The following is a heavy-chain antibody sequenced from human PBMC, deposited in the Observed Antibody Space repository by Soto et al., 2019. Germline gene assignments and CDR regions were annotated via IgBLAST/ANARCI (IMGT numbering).Heavy chain of an antibody. CDR3: ARDPTAMVTAYNWFDP. V-gene: IGHV1-69*08. J-gene: IGHJ5*02. Sequence: QVQLVQSGAEVKKPGSSVKVSCKASGGTFSSYTISWVRQAPGQGLEWMGRIIPILGIANYAQKFQGRVTITADKSTITAYMELSSLRSEDTAVYYCARDPTAMVTAYNWFDPWGQGTLVTVSS. CDR2: IIPILGIA. D-gene: IGHD5-18*01. CDR1: GGTFSSYT.